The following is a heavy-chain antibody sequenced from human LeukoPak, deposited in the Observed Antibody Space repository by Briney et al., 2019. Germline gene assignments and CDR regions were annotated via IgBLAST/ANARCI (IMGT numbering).Heavy chain of an antibody. V-gene: IGHV3-33*01. CDR1: GFTFSSYA. J-gene: IGHJ4*02. D-gene: IGHD3-22*01. Sequence: QPGGSLRLSCAASGFTFSSYAMPWVRQAPGKGLEWVAVIWYDGSNKNYVDSVKGRFTISRDNSKNTLYLQMSSLRAEDTAVYYCARVAMSDSSGYCDYWGQGTLVTVSS. CDR3: ARVAMSDSSGYCDY. CDR2: IWYDGSNK.